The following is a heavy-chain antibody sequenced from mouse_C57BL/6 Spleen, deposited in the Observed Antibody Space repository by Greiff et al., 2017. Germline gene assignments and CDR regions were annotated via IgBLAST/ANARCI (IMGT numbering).Heavy chain of an antibody. CDR3: ARWGTGTSPFDY. V-gene: IGHV1-19*01. J-gene: IGHJ2*01. CDR2: INPYNGGT. Sequence: VQLQQSGPVLVKPGASVKMSCKASGYTFTDYYMNWVKQSHGKSLEWIGVINPYNGGTSYNQKFKGKATLTVDKSSSTAYMELNSLTSEDSAVYYCARWGTGTSPFDYWGQGTTLTVSS. D-gene: IGHD3-3*01. CDR1: GYTFTDYY.